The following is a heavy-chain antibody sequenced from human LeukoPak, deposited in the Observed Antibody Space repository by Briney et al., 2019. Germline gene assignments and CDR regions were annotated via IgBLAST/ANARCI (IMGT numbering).Heavy chain of an antibody. CDR1: GFTFSSYG. D-gene: IGHD3-10*01. J-gene: IGHJ4*02. Sequence: GGSLRLSCAASGFTFSSYGMHWVRQAPGKGLEWVAFIRYDGSNKYYAGSVKGRFTISRDNSKNTLYLQMNSRRAEDTAVYYCAKGPDLGSGSYFFDYWGQGTLVTVSS. CDR2: IRYDGSNK. V-gene: IGHV3-30*02. CDR3: AKGPDLGSGSYFFDY.